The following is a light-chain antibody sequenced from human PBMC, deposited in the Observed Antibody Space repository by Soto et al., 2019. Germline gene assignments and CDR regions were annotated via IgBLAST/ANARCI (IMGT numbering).Light chain of an antibody. CDR2: EVS. CDR1: SSDVGGYDF. J-gene: IGLJ1*01. CDR3: SSYTSSSDFYV. V-gene: IGLV2-14*01. Sequence: QSALTQPASVSGSPGQSITISCTGASSDVGGYDFVSWYQQHPSKAPKLMIYEVSNRPSGVSSRFSGSKSGNTASLTISGLQADDEADYYCSSYTSSSDFYVFGTGTKLTVL.